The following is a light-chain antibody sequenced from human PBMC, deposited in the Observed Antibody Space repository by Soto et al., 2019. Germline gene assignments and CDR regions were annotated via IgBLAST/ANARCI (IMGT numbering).Light chain of an antibody. Sequence: QSALTQPASVSGSPGQSITISCTGTSSDVGSYNLVSWYQQHPGKAPKLMIYEVSKRPSGVSNRFSGSKSGNTASLTISGLQAEDEADYYCYTYAGGSTYLFGTGTKVTVL. J-gene: IGLJ1*01. CDR1: SSDVGSYNL. V-gene: IGLV2-23*02. CDR3: YTYAGGSTYL. CDR2: EVS.